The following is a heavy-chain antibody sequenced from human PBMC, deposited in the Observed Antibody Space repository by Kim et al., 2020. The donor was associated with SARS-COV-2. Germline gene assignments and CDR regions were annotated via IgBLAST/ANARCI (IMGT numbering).Heavy chain of an antibody. CDR3: ARAALQLGRFDP. Sequence: SETLSLTCTVSGGSISSYYWSWIRQPPGKGLEWIGYIYYSGSTNYNPSLKSRVTISVDTSKNQFSLKLSSVTAADTAVYYCARAALQLGRFDPWGQGTLVTVSS. V-gene: IGHV4-59*01. J-gene: IGHJ5*02. CDR1: GGSISSYY. CDR2: IYYSGST. D-gene: IGHD6-13*01.